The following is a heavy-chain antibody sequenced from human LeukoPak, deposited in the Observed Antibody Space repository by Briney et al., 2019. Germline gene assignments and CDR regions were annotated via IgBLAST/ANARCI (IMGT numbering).Heavy chain of an antibody. V-gene: IGHV3-23*01. CDR3: AKSVGDIVVVVAATYDY. CDR2: ISGSGGST. D-gene: IGHD2-15*01. Sequence: GGSLRLSCAASGFTFSSYAMRWVRQAPGKGLEWVSAISGSGGSTYYADSVKGRFTISRDNSKNTLYLQMNSLRAEDTAVYYCAKSVGDIVVVVAATYDYWGREPWSPSPQ. J-gene: IGHJ4*02. CDR1: GFTFSSYA.